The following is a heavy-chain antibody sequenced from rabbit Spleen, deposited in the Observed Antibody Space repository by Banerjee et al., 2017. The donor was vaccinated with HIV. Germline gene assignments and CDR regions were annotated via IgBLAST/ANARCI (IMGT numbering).Heavy chain of an antibody. D-gene: IGHD8-1*01. Sequence: QSLEESGGGLVKPGGTLTLTCKASGIDFSSYYHMSCVRQAPGKGLEWIACINTGSGSAYYASWAKGRFTISKTSSTTVTLQMPSLTVADTATYFCARDGAGGSYFALWGPGTLVTVS. V-gene: IGHV1S40*01. CDR1: GIDFSSYYH. J-gene: IGHJ6*01. CDR2: INTGSGSA. CDR3: ARDGAGGSYFAL.